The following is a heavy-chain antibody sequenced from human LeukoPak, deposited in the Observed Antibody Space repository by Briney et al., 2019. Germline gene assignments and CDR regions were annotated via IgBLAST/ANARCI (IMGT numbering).Heavy chain of an antibody. J-gene: IGHJ4*02. D-gene: IGHD3-22*01. CDR2: ISYDGSNK. Sequence: GGSLRLSCAASGFTFSSYAMHWVRQAPGKGLEWVAVISYDGSNKYYADSVKGRFTISRDNSKNTLYLQMNSLRAEDTAVYYRARSDPEYYYDSSGYFDYWGQGTLVTVSS. CDR1: GFTFSSYA. CDR3: ARSDPEYYYDSSGYFDY. V-gene: IGHV3-30-3*01.